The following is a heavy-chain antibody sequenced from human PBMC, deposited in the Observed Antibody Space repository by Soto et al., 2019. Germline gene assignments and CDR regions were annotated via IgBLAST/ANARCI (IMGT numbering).Heavy chain of an antibody. J-gene: IGHJ3*02. V-gene: IGHV1-18*01. Sequence: ATVKVSCKASGYTFTSYGISWVRQAPGQGLEWMGWISAYNGNTNYAQKLQGRVTMTTDTSTSTAYMELRSLRSDDTAVYYCARDKIRDHDILTALAGPNAFDIWGQGTMVTVSS. CDR3: ARDKIRDHDILTALAGPNAFDI. D-gene: IGHD3-9*01. CDR2: ISAYNGNT. CDR1: GYTFTSYG.